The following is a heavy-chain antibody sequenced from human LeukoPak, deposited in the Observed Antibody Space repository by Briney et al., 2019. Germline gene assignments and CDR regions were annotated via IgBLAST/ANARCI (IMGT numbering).Heavy chain of an antibody. V-gene: IGHV3-48*03. Sequence: RTGGSLRLSCAASGFTFSSYAMSWVRQAPGKGLEWVSYISASGSNTYYADSVKGRLAISRDNAKNSLYLQMNSLRAEDTAVFYCARIRFGVTSFDYWGQGILVTVSS. CDR1: GFTFSSYA. D-gene: IGHD3-16*01. CDR2: ISASGSNT. J-gene: IGHJ4*02. CDR3: ARIRFGVTSFDY.